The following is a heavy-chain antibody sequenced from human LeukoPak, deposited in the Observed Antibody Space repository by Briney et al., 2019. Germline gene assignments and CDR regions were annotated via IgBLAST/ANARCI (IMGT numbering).Heavy chain of an antibody. J-gene: IGHJ3*02. D-gene: IGHD3-22*01. CDR2: INHSGGST. Sequence: ASVKVSCKASGYTFTSYYMHWVRQAPGQGLEWMGIINHSGGSTSYAQKFQGRVTMTRDMSTSTVYMELSSLRSEDTAVYYCARVLDYYDSSGPTSGAFDIWGQGTMVTVSS. CDR3: ARVLDYYDSSGPTSGAFDI. V-gene: IGHV1-46*01. CDR1: GYTFTSYY.